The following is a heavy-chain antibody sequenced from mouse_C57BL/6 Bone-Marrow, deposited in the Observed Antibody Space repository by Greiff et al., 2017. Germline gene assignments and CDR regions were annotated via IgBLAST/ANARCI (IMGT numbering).Heavy chain of an antibody. CDR2: ISPRDGST. Sequence: QVQLQQSGPELVKPGASVKLSCKASGYTFTSYDINWVKQRPGQGLEWIGWISPRDGSTKYKDKFKGKATLTVDTSSSTAYMELHSLTSEDSAVYFCARLEFDGSSGDWYFDVWGTGTTVTVSS. J-gene: IGHJ1*03. CDR3: ARLEFDGSSGDWYFDV. CDR1: GYTFTSYD. D-gene: IGHD1-1*01. V-gene: IGHV1-85*01.